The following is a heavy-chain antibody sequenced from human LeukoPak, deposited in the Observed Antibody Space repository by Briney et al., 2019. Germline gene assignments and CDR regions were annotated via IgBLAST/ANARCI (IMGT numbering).Heavy chain of an antibody. CDR3: AREFPDDAFDI. CDR1: GFTFISYS. CDR2: ITSSGPYI. Sequence: GGSLRLSCEASGFTFISYSMNWVCQAPGKGLEWVSSITSSGPYIYYADSVKGRFTISRDNAKNSLYLQMNSLRAEDTAVYYCAREFPDDAFDIWGQGTMVTVSS. J-gene: IGHJ3*02. V-gene: IGHV3-21*01.